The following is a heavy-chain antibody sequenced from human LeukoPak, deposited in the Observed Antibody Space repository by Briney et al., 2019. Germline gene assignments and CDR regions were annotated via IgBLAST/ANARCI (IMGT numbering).Heavy chain of an antibody. CDR3: ARRPVTLTTGTTGDWFDP. CDR1: GGTFGSYA. V-gene: IGHV1-69*13. CDR2: IIPIFGTA. D-gene: IGHD1-1*01. Sequence: ASVKVSCKASGGTFGSYAISWVRQAPGQGLEWMGGIIPIFGTANYAQKFQGRVTITADESTSTAYMELSSLRSEDTAVYYCARRPVTLTTGTTGDWFDPWGQGTLVTVSS. J-gene: IGHJ5*02.